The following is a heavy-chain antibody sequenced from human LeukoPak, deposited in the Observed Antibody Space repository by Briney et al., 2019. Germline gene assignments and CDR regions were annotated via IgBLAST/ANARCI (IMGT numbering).Heavy chain of an antibody. V-gene: IGHV4-39*01. D-gene: IGHD6-19*01. CDR2: IYYSGST. CDR1: GGSISSSSYY. Sequence: PSETLSLTCTVSGGSISSSSYYWGWIRQPPGNGLEWIGSIYYSGSTYYNPSLKSRVTISVDTSKNQFSLKLSSVTAADTAVYYCARPYSSGWYYFDYWGQGTLVTVSS. CDR3: ARPYSSGWYYFDY. J-gene: IGHJ4*02.